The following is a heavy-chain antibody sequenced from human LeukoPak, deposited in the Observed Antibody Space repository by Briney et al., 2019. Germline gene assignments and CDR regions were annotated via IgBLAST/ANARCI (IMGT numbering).Heavy chain of an antibody. J-gene: IGHJ4*02. D-gene: IGHD3-22*01. CDR2: ISAYNGNT. Sequence: GASVKVSCKASGYTFTSYGISWVRQAPGQGLEWMGWISAYNGNTNYAQKLQGRVTMTTDTSTSTAYMELRSLRSDDTAVYYCASPGDSSGYYSKYYFDYWGQGTLVTVSS. V-gene: IGHV1-18*01. CDR1: GYTFTSYG. CDR3: ASPGDSSGYYSKYYFDY.